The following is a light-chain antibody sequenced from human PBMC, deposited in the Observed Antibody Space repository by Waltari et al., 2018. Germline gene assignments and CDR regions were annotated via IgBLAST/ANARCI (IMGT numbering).Light chain of an antibody. J-gene: IGLJ3*02. V-gene: IGLV3-21*02. Sequence: YLLTQPPSLSVAPGQTARIPCEGNIIATTTVHWYQQMPDQAPVLVVPEDSDRPSGIPWRLAGSSSGNTATLTISRVEAGDEADYYWQVWDSSNDYWMFGGGTKLTVL. CDR3: QVWDSSNDYWM. CDR1: IIATTT. CDR2: EDS.